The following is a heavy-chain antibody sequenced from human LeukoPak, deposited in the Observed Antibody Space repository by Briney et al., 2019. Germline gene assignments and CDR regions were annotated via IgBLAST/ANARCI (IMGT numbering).Heavy chain of an antibody. CDR3: ARHYDSSSYYLDY. Sequence: PGGSLRLSCAASGFTFNIYWMSWIRQAPGQGLEWVSYISSSSSYTNYADSVKGRFTISRDNAKNSLYLQMNSLRAEDTAVYYCARHYDSSSYYLDYWGQGTLVTVSS. CDR1: GFTFNIYW. D-gene: IGHD3-22*01. J-gene: IGHJ4*02. V-gene: IGHV3-11*06. CDR2: ISSSSSYT.